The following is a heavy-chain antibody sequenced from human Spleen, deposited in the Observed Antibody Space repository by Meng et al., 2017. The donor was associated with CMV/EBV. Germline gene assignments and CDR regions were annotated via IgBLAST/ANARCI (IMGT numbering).Heavy chain of an antibody. CDR1: GGSFSGYY. D-gene: IGHD2-8*01. CDR3: ARASLMAYAAERKYYYYYGMDV. CDR2: INHSGST. J-gene: IGHJ6*02. V-gene: IGHV4-34*01. Sequence: SQTLSLTCAVYGGSFSGYYWSWIRQPPGKGLEWIGEINHSGSTNYNPSLKSRVTISVDTSKNQFSLKLSSVTAADTAVYYCARASLMAYAAERKYYYYYGMDVWGQGTTVTVSS.